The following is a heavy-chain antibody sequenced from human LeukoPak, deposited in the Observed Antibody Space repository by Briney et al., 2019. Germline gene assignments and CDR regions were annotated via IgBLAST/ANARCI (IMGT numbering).Heavy chain of an antibody. CDR1: GGSISSYY. J-gene: IGHJ5*02. D-gene: IGHD3-10*01. V-gene: IGHV4-59*01. CDR2: IYYSGST. Sequence: SETLSLTCTVSGGSISSYYWSWIRQPPGKGLEWIGYIYYSGSTNYNPSLKSRVTISVDTSKNQFSLKLSSVTAADTAVYYCARDQITMVRGVIKGNWFDPWGQGTLVTLSS. CDR3: ARDQITMVRGVIKGNWFDP.